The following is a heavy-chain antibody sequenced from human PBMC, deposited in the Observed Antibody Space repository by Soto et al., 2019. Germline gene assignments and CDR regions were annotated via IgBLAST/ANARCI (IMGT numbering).Heavy chain of an antibody. CDR2: IIPIFGTA. V-gene: IGHV1-69*01. CDR1: GGTFSSYA. J-gene: IGHJ5*02. D-gene: IGHD2-15*01. Sequence: QVQLVQSGAEVKKPGSSVKVSCKASGGTFSSYAISWVRQAPGQVLEWMGGIIPIFGTANYAQKFQGRVTITADESTSTAYMVLSILRSEDTAVYYCARGKYCSGGSCYSDWFDPWGQGTLVTVSS. CDR3: ARGKYCSGGSCYSDWFDP.